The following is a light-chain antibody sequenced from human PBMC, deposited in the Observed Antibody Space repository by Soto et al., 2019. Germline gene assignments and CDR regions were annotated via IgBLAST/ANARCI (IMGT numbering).Light chain of an antibody. Sequence: DIQMTQSPSTLSASVGDRVTITCRASQSIGSWLAWYQQKPGKAPKLLIYKASSLESGVPSRFSGSGSGTECTLTISSLQPDDFASYYCQQYGSYSPWTFGQGTKVEIK. J-gene: IGKJ1*01. CDR1: QSIGSW. CDR2: KAS. V-gene: IGKV1-5*03. CDR3: QQYGSYSPWT.